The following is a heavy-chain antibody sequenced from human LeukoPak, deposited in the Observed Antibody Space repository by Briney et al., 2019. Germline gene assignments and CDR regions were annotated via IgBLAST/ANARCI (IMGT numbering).Heavy chain of an antibody. V-gene: IGHV3-7*01. J-gene: IGHJ4*02. CDR1: GFTFSNSW. CDR2: IKRDGSEK. CDR3: EGSAGY. Sequence: GGSLRLSCAASGFTFSNSWMSRVRQAPGKGLEWVAHIKRDGSEKHYVDSVKGRFTSSGDNAKSSLFLQMNSLRAEDTAVYYCEGSAGYWGQGTLVTVSS.